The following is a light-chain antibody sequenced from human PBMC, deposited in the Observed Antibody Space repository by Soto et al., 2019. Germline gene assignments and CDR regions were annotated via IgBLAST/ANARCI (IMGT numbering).Light chain of an antibody. CDR2: GAS. CDR3: QQYNNWPPYA. V-gene: IGKV3-15*01. CDR1: QSVSSN. J-gene: IGKJ2*01. Sequence: EIVMTQSPATLSVSPGERATLSCRASQSVSSNLAWYQQKPGQAPTLLIYGASTSATGIPARFSGRGSGTEFTFTISSLQSEDFAVYYCQQYNNWPPYAFGQGTKLEIK.